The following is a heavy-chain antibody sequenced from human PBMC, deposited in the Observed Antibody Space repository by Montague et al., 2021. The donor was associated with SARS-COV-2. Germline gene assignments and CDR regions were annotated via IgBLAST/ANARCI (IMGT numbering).Heavy chain of an antibody. CDR1: GFTFSSYG. D-gene: IGHD6-13*01. CDR3: ARDRVRAAAGTRYYFDY. J-gene: IGHJ4*02. Sequence: SLRLSCAASGFTFSSYGMHWVRQAPGKGLEWVAVIWYDGSNKYYADSVKGRFTISRDNSKNTLYLQMNSLRAGDTAVYYCARDRVRAAAGTRYYFDYWGQGILVTVSS. CDR2: IWYDGSNK. V-gene: IGHV3-33*01.